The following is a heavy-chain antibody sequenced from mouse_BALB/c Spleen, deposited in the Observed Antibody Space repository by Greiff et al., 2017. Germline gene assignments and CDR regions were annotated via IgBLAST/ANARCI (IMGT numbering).Heavy chain of an antibody. CDR3: AGGGPLYAMDY. CDR2: ILPGSGST. Sequence: QVQLQQSGAELMKPGASVKISCKATGYTFSSYWIEWVKQRPGHGLEWIGEILPGSGSTNYNEKFKGKATFTADTSSNTAYMQLSSLTSEDSAVYYCAGGGPLYAMDYWGQGTSVTVSS. J-gene: IGHJ4*01. CDR1: GYTFSSYW. V-gene: IGHV1-9*01. D-gene: IGHD6-1*01.